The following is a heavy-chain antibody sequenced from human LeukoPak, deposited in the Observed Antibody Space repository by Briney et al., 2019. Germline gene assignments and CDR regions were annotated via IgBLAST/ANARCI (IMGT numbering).Heavy chain of an antibody. CDR3: ARTNPVYGDYDY. Sequence: PGDSLTLSCAVSGLTVTDNYMSWVRQAPGKGLDWVSVIYPDGSTYHADSVKGRFTISIDNSKNTLFLQMNTLRADDTAVYHCARTNPVYGDYDYWGQGTLVTVSS. J-gene: IGHJ4*02. D-gene: IGHD4-17*01. CDR2: IYPDGST. CDR1: GLTVTDNY. V-gene: IGHV3-53*01.